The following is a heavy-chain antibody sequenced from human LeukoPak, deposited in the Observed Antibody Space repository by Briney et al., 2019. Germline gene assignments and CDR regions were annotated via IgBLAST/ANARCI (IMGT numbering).Heavy chain of an antibody. J-gene: IGHJ4*02. Sequence: GGSLRLSCAASGFTFSSYGMHWVRQAPGKGLEWVAFIRYDGSNKYYADSVKGRFTISRDNSKNTLYLQMNSLRAEDTAVYYCAKDRWGSIASLDSWGQGTLVTVSS. V-gene: IGHV3-30*02. CDR3: AKDRWGSIASLDS. D-gene: IGHD6-6*01. CDR1: GFTFSSYG. CDR2: IRYDGSNK.